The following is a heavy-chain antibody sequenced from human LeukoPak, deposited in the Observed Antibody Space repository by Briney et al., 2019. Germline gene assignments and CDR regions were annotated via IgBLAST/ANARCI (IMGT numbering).Heavy chain of an antibody. J-gene: IGHJ5*02. CDR1: PYTFNKYY. D-gene: IGHD1-1*01. V-gene: IGHV1-46*02. CDR3: ARDSVELERRNWFDP. CDR2: INPSGRST. Sequence: ASVKVSCKASPYTFNKYYIHWVRQAPGQGPEWMGVINPSGRSTSYAQQFRGRVTMTRDTSTSTAYMDLSGLRSEDTAVYYCARDSVELERRNWFDPWGQGTLVTVSS.